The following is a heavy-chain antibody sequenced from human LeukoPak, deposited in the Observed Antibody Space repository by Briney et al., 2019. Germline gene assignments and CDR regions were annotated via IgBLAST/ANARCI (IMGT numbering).Heavy chain of an antibody. J-gene: IGHJ6*03. CDR2: INWNGGST. D-gene: IGHD6-13*01. Sequence: PGGSLRLSXAASGFTFDDYGMSWVRQAPGKGLEWVSGINWNGGSTGYADSVKGRFTISRDNAKNSLYLQMNSLRAEDTALYYCARVGQLTPYYYYYMDVWGKGTTVTVSS. CDR3: ARVGQLTPYYYYYMDV. V-gene: IGHV3-20*04. CDR1: GFTFDDYG.